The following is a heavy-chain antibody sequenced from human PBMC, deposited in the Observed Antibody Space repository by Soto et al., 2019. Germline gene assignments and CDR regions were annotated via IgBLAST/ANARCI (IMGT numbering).Heavy chain of an antibody. CDR2: INPYNGNT. CDR3: ARAWFGIDY. J-gene: IGHJ4*02. CDR1: GYTFTSYG. D-gene: IGHD3-16*01. Sequence: QVQLVQSGAEVKKPGASVKVSCKASGYTFTSYGISWVRQAPGQGLEWMGWINPYNGNTNYAQKLQGRVTLTTDTSTNAAYLELRGLRSDDTAVYYCARAWFGIDYWGQGTLVTVSS. V-gene: IGHV1-18*01.